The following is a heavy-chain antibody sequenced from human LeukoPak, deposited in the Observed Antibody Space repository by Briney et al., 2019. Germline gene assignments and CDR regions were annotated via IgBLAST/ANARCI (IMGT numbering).Heavy chain of an antibody. CDR3: AKEDYYDSRGHIKLDAFDV. Sequence: PGGSLRLSCAASGFTFSSYSMNWVRQAPGKGLEWVSTISGPGDNTYYADSVKGRFTISRDNSKNTLYLQMNSLRAEDTAIYYCAKEDYYDSRGHIKLDAFDVWGQGTMVTVSS. D-gene: IGHD3-22*01. J-gene: IGHJ3*01. CDR1: GFTFSSYS. V-gene: IGHV3-23*01. CDR2: ISGPGDNT.